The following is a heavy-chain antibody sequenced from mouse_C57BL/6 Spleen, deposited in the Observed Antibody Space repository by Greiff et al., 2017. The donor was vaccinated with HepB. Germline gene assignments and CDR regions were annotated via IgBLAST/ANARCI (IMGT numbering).Heavy chain of an antibody. J-gene: IGHJ2*01. CDR1: GYTFTSYW. D-gene: IGHD4-1*01. V-gene: IGHV1-69*01. Sequence: VQLQQPGAELVMPGASVKLSCKASGYTFTSYWMHWVKQRPGQGLEWIGEIDPSDSYTNYNQKFKGKSTLTVDKSSSTAYMQLSSLTSEDSAVYYWARGLTGDYFDYWGQGTTLTVSS. CDR2: IDPSDSYT. CDR3: ARGLTGDYFDY.